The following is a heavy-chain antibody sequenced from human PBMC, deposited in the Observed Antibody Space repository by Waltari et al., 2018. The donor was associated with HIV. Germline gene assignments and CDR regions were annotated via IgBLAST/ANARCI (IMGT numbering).Heavy chain of an antibody. Sequence: EVHLVESGGGWVQPGRSLRLSCAAYGFTLDDYAMHWVRQATGKGLEWVSGISWNSGSIGYADSVKGRFTISRDNAKNSLYLQMNSLRDEDTALYYCAKESMAGLYYYYGMDVWGQGTTVTVSS. D-gene: IGHD6-19*01. J-gene: IGHJ6*02. CDR1: GFTLDDYA. V-gene: IGHV3-9*01. CDR3: AKESMAGLYYYYGMDV. CDR2: ISWNSGSI.